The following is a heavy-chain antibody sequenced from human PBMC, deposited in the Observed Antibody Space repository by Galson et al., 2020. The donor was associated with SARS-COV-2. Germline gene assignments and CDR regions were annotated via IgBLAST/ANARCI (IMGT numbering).Heavy chain of an antibody. J-gene: IGHJ4*02. CDR2: FDPEDGET. Sequence: ASVKVSCKVSGYTLTELSMHWVRQAPGKGLEWMGGFDPEDGETIYAQKFQGRVTMTEDTSTDTAYMELSSLRSEDTAVYYCATDFSYSSSWYLYYWGQGTLVTVSS. D-gene: IGHD6-13*01. CDR1: GYTLTELS. V-gene: IGHV1-24*01. CDR3: ATDFSYSSSWYLYY.